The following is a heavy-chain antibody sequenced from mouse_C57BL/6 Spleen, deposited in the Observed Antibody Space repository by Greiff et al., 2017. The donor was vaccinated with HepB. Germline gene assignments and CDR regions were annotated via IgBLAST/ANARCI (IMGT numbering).Heavy chain of an antibody. J-gene: IGHJ1*03. CDR2: INYDGSST. CDR3: ARAGNYYWYFDV. V-gene: IGHV5-16*01. D-gene: IGHD2-1*01. Sequence: DVHLVESEGGLVQPGSSMKLSCTASGFTFSDYYMAWVRQVPEKGLEWVANINYDGSSTYYLDSLKSRFIISRDNAKNILYLQMSSLKSEDTATYYCARAGNYYWYFDVWGTGTTVTVSS. CDR1: GFTFSDYY.